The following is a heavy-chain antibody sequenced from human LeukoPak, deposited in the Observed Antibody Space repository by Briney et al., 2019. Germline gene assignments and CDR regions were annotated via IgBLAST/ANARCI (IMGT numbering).Heavy chain of an antibody. J-gene: IGHJ6*03. CDR3: ARVESGYSFRHYYYYMDV. CDR2: IYTSGST. V-gene: IGHV4-4*07. Sequence: SETLSLTCTVSGGSISSYYWSWIRHPAGEGLELIGRIYTSGSTNYNPSLKSRVTMSVDTSKNQFSLKLSSVTAADTAVYYCARVESGYSFRHYYYYMDVWGKGTTVTVSS. CDR1: GGSISSYY. D-gene: IGHD3-3*01.